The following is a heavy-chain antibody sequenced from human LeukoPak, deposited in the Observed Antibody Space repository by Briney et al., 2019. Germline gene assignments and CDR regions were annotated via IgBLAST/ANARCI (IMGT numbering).Heavy chain of an antibody. D-gene: IGHD1-20*01. CDR3: ARDERLTGTPDAFDI. J-gene: IGHJ3*02. CDR2: ISSSSSYI. V-gene: IGHV3-21*01. Sequence: GGSLRLSCAASGFTFSSYSMNWVRQAPGKGLEWVSSISSSSSYIYYADSVKGRFTVSRDNAKNSLYLQMNSLRAEDTAVYYCARDERLTGTPDAFDIWGQGTMVTVSS. CDR1: GFTFSSYS.